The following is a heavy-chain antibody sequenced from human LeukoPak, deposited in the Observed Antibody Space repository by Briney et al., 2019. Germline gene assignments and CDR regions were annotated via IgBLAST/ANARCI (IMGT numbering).Heavy chain of an antibody. CDR2: ISYDGSNK. J-gene: IGHJ3*02. CDR3: AKFPYRSDAFDI. Sequence: GGSLRLSCAASGFTFSSYGMHWVRQAPGKGLEWVAVISYDGSNKYYADSVKGRFTISRDNSKNTLYLQMNSLRAEDTAVYYCAKFPYRSDAFDIWGQGIMVTVSS. CDR1: GFTFSSYG. V-gene: IGHV3-30*18. D-gene: IGHD2-2*01.